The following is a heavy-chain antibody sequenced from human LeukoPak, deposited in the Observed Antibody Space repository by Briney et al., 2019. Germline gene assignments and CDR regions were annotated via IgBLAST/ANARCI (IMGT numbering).Heavy chain of an antibody. D-gene: IGHD3-3*01. CDR3: ARDVRDLWSGYYTGDGLDY. Sequence: GGSLRLSCAASGFTFSSYSMNWVRQAPGKGLEWVSSISSSSSYIYYADSVKGRFTISRDNAKNSLYLQMNSLRAEDTAMYYCARDVRDLWSGYYTGDGLDYWGQGTLVTVSS. CDR2: ISSSSSYI. V-gene: IGHV3-21*01. J-gene: IGHJ4*02. CDR1: GFTFSSYS.